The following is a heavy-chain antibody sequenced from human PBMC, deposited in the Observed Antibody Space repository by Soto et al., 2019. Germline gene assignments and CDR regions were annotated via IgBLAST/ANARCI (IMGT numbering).Heavy chain of an antibody. Sequence: QLQLQESGPGLVKPSETLSLTCTVSGGSIRSSTYYWGWIRQPTVKGLEWIGTIYYSVSIYYNPSLKSRGTLSADTSKNKFSLKLNSVTAADTAVYYCARHPEYKDFDIWSRGTLVTVSS. D-gene: IGHD6-6*01. V-gene: IGHV4-39*01. CDR3: ARHPEYKDFDI. J-gene: IGHJ2*01. CDR2: IYYSVSI. CDR1: GGSIRSSTYY.